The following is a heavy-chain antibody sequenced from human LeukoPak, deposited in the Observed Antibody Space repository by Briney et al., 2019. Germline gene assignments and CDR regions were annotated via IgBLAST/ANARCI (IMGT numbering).Heavy chain of an antibody. CDR3: ARGTGYSSGWYPFDY. CDR2: IIPIFGTA. V-gene: IGHV1-69*05. D-gene: IGHD6-19*01. J-gene: IGHJ4*02. CDR1: GGTFSSYA. Sequence: ASVKVSCKASGGTFSSYAISWVRQAPGQGLEWMGGIIPIFGTANYAQKFRGRVTITTDESTSTAYMELSSLRSGDTAVYYCARGTGYSSGWYPFDYWGQGTLVTVSS.